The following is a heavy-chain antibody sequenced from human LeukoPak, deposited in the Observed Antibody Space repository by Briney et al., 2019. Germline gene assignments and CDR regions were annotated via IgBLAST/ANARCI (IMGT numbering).Heavy chain of an antibody. Sequence: GGSLRLSCAASGFTFSKYVMSWVRQAPGKGLEWVSVISASGGSTYYADSVKGRFTISRDNPTNTLYLQMNSPRVEDTAVYYCAKFSPSNLDYWGQGTLVTVSS. V-gene: IGHV3-23*01. CDR1: GFTFSKYV. CDR2: ISASGGST. CDR3: AKFSPSNLDY. D-gene: IGHD2-2*01. J-gene: IGHJ4*02.